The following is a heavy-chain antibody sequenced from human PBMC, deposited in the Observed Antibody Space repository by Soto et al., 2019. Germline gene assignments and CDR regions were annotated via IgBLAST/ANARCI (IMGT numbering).Heavy chain of an antibody. CDR1: GFTFSSYG. CDR3: AKDGWPAASPKNYYYYGMDV. J-gene: IGHJ6*02. Sequence: GGSLRLSCAASGFTFSSYGMHWVRQAPGKGLEWVAVISYDGSNKYYADSVKGRFTISRDNSKNTLYLQMNSLRADDTAVYYCAKDGWPAASPKNYYYYGMDVWGQGTTVTVSS. D-gene: IGHD2-2*01. V-gene: IGHV3-30*18. CDR2: ISYDGSNK.